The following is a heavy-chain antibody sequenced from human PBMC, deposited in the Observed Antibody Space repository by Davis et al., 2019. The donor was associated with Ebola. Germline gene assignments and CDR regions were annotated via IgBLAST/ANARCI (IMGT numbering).Heavy chain of an antibody. Sequence: GESLKISCAASGFTFSNYAMSWVRQAPGKGLEWVSYISSSSSTIYYADSVKGRFTISRDNSKNTLYLQMNSLRAEDTAMYYCARNQYYYDSSGYYRYFDLWGRGTLVTVSS. J-gene: IGHJ2*01. CDR1: GFTFSNYA. D-gene: IGHD3-22*01. CDR2: ISSSSSTI. V-gene: IGHV3-48*01. CDR3: ARNQYYYDSSGYYRYFDL.